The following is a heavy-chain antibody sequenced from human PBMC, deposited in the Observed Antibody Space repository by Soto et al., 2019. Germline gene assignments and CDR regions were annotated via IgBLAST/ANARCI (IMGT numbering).Heavy chain of an antibody. Sequence: QVQLQESGPGLVKPSDTLSLICDVSGYSISSSNWWGWIRQPPGKGLEWIGYIYYSGSIYYNLSRRSRVTMCIHTSKNQFSVELSSVAAVDTLVYYGARVYSGSWSDAFDLWGRGTMVTVSS. CDR2: IYYSGSI. V-gene: IGHV4-28*05. D-gene: IGHD6-13*01. CDR3: ARVYSGSWSDAFDL. J-gene: IGHJ3*01. CDR1: GYSISSSNW.